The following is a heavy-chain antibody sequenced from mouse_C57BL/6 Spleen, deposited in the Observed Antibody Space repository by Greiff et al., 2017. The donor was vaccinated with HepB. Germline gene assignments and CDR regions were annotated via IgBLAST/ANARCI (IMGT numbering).Heavy chain of an antibody. D-gene: IGHD4-1*01. CDR1: GYSFTGYY. CDR3: ARRLTGDFDY. Sequence: VQLQQSGPELVKPGASVKISCKASGYSFTGYYMNWVKQSPEKSLEWIGEINPSTGGTTYNQKFKAKATLTVDKSSSTAYMQLKSLTSEDSAVYYCARRLTGDFDYWGQGTTLTVSS. J-gene: IGHJ2*01. V-gene: IGHV1-42*01. CDR2: INPSTGGT.